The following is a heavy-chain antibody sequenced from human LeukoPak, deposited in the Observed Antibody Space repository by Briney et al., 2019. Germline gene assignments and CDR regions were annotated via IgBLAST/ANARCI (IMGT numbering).Heavy chain of an antibody. V-gene: IGHV4-59*11. CDR1: GGSISSHY. CDR2: IYYSGST. J-gene: IGHJ3*02. Sequence: SETLSLTCTVPGGSISSHYWSWIRQPPGKGLEWIGYIYYSGSTNYNPSLKSRVTISVDTSKNQFSLKLSSVTAADTAVYYCARDYPLGGSYYGNAFDIWGQGTMVTVSS. CDR3: ARDYPLGGSYYGNAFDI. D-gene: IGHD1-26*01.